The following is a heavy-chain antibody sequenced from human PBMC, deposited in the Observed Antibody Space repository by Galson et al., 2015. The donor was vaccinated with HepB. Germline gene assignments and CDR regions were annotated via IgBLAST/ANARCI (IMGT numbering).Heavy chain of an antibody. J-gene: IGHJ4*02. CDR1: GFTFSDYG. CDR2: ISSRSKNI. D-gene: IGHD5-24*01. V-gene: IGHV3-48*02. CDR3: ARGGSDGWDFVL. Sequence: SLRLSCAASGFTFSDYGMNWVRQAPGKGLEWVSYISSRSKNIYYADSVKGRFVISRDVATSTLFLQMNYLSDEDTAVYYCARGGSDGWDFVLWGQGSLVTVSS.